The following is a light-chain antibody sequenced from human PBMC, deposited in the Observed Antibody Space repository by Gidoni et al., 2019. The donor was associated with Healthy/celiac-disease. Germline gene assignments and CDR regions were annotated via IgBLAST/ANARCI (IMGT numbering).Light chain of an antibody. CDR1: QSVSSY. Sequence: EIVLTQSPATLSVSLGERATLSCRASQSVSSYLAWYQQKPGQAPRLLIYDASNRATGIPARFSSSGSGTDFTLTISSLEPEDFAVYCCQQHSNWLTFGGXTKVEIK. CDR2: DAS. V-gene: IGKV3-11*01. CDR3: QQHSNWLT. J-gene: IGKJ4*01.